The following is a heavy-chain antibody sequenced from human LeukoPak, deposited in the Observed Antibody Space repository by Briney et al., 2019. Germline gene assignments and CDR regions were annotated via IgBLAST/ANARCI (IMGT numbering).Heavy chain of an antibody. J-gene: IGHJ4*02. CDR2: IYYSGST. CDR3: ASTELDTAMAIIY. CDR1: GGSISSSSYY. V-gene: IGHV4-39*01. D-gene: IGHD5-18*01. Sequence: PSETLSLTCTVSGGSISSSSYYWGWIRQPPGKGLEWIGSIYYSGSTYYNPSLKSRVTISVDTSKNQFSLKLSSVTAADTAVCYCASTELDTAMAIIYWGQGTLVTVSS.